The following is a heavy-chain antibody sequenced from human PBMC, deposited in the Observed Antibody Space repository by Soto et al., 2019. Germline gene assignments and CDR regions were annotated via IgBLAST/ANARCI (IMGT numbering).Heavy chain of an antibody. CDR1: GFTFSSYA. D-gene: IGHD1-26*01. V-gene: IGHV3-23*01. J-gene: IGHJ3*02. CDR2: ISGSGGST. Sequence: PGGSLRLSCAASGFTFSSYAMSWVRQAPGKGLEWVSAISGSGGSTYYADSVKGRFTISRDNSKNTLYLQMNSLRAEDTAVYYCALIRGTGRGSYYASARPDAFDIWGQGTTVTVSS. CDR3: ALIRGTGRGSYYASARPDAFDI.